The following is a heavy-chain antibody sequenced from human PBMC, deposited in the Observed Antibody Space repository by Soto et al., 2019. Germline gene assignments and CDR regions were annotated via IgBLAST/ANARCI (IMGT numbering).Heavy chain of an antibody. D-gene: IGHD5-18*01. CDR3: AREKRGYGPRDDAFDI. J-gene: IGHJ3*02. CDR1: GYTFTGYY. V-gene: IGHV1-2*04. Sequence: ASVKVSCKASGYTFTGYYMHWLRQAPGQGLEWMGWINPNSGGTNYAQKFQGWVTMTRDTSISTAYMELSRLRSDDTAVYYCAREKRGYGPRDDAFDIWGQGTMVTVSS. CDR2: INPNSGGT.